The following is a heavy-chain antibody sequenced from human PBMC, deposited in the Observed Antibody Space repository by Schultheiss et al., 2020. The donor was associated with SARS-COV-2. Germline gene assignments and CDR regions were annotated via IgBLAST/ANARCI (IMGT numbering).Heavy chain of an antibody. D-gene: IGHD6-19*01. CDR1: GGSFSGYY. V-gene: IGHV4-59*10. CDR3: ARGRYSSGWCDY. J-gene: IGHJ4*02. Sequence: SETLSLTCAVYGGSFSGYYWSWIRQPAGKGLEWIGRIYTSGSTYYNPSLKSRVTISVDTSKNQFSLKLSSVTAADTAVYYCARGRYSSGWCDYWGQGTLVTVSS. CDR2: IYTSGST.